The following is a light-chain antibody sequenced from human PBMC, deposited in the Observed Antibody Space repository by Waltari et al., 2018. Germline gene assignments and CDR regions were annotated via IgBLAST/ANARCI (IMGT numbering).Light chain of an antibody. CDR1: SSDIGGYDY. CDR3: SSYAGSYTLV. Sequence: QSALTQPRSVSGSPGQSITISCTGTSSDIGGYDYVSWDQQHPDKAPKVMIYDISKRPAGVPDRFSGSKSGNTASLTISGLQAEDEADYYCSSYAGSYTLVFGGGTQVTVL. J-gene: IGLJ2*01. CDR2: DIS. V-gene: IGLV2-11*01.